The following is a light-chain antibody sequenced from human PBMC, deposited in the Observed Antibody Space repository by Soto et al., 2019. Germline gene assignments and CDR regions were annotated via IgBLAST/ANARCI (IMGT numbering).Light chain of an antibody. CDR3: QQYGGSPRT. V-gene: IGKV3-20*01. J-gene: IGKJ1*01. CDR2: GAS. Sequence: THSPGHRFLTPGEGASLSCRASQSINSFLDWYQQRRGQAHRLLIHGASNRATGIPDRFSGSGYGTDVNITLRRLEPEDGEVYDGQQYGGSPRTFGQGTKGDTK. CDR1: QSINSF.